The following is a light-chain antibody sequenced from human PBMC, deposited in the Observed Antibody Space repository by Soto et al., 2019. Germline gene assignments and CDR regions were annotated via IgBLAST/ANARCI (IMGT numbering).Light chain of an antibody. V-gene: IGKV3-15*01. CDR1: QIVSSS. CDR2: GAS. Sequence: EIVMTQSPATLSVSPGERAILSCRASQIVSSSLAWYQQKPGQAPRLLIYGASTRATGLPARFSGSGSGTEFTLTISSLQSEDFAVYYCQQYSDWPLTFGGGTKVEIK. CDR3: QQYSDWPLT. J-gene: IGKJ4*01.